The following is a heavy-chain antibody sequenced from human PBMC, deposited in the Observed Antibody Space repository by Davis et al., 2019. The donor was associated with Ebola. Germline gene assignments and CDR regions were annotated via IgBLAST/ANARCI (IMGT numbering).Heavy chain of an antibody. CDR3: ARVNVALGVTKIGWFDA. J-gene: IGHJ5*02. D-gene: IGHD2-21*02. Sequence: PGGSLRLSCATSGFTFSGYAMHWVRQAPGKGLEWVAVISYHGSNKYYTDSVRGRFTVSRDNSRNTLYLPMDSLRPEDTAIYYCARVNVALGVTKIGWFDAWGQGTQVTVSS. CDR2: ISYHGSNK. CDR1: GFTFSGYA. V-gene: IGHV3-30-3*01.